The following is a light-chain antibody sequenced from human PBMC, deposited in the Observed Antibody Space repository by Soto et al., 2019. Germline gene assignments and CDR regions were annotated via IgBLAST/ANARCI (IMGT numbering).Light chain of an antibody. Sequence: DIVMTQTPLSLPVTPGEPASISCRSSQSLLDSGDGNTYLDWYLQKPGQSPQLLIYTVSYRASGVPDRFSGSVSGTDFTLKISRVEAEDVGIYYCMQRIEFPFTFGPGTKVDIK. J-gene: IGKJ3*01. CDR2: TVS. V-gene: IGKV2-40*01. CDR3: MQRIEFPFT. CDR1: QSLLDSGDGNTY.